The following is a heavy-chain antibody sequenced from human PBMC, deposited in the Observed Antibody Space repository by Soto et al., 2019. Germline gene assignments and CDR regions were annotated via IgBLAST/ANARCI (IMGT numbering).Heavy chain of an antibody. Sequence: QVQLVESGGGVVQPGRSLRLSCAASGFTFSSYAMHWVRQAPGKGLEWVAVISYDGSNKYYADSVKGRFTISRDNSKDTLSLQMNSLRAGDTAGYYCARDEQLALDYWGQGTLVTVSS. CDR1: GFTFSSYA. D-gene: IGHD6-6*01. CDR3: ARDEQLALDY. J-gene: IGHJ4*02. V-gene: IGHV3-30-3*01. CDR2: ISYDGSNK.